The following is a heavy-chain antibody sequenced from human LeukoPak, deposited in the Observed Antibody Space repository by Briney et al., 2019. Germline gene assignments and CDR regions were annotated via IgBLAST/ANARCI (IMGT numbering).Heavy chain of an antibody. CDR2: IYTSGST. CDR1: GGSISSGSYY. Sequence: KPSETLSLTCTVSGGSISSGSYYWSWIRQPAGKGLEWIGRIYTSGSTNYNPSLKSRVTISVDTSKNQFSLKLSSVTAADTAVYYCACCSGSFDYWGQGTLVTVSS. CDR3: ACCSGSFDY. D-gene: IGHD2-15*01. J-gene: IGHJ4*02. V-gene: IGHV4-61*02.